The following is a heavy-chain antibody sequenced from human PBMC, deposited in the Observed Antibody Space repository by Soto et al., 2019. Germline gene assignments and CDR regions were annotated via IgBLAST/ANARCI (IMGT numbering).Heavy chain of an antibody. CDR2: IYYSGST. J-gene: IGHJ3*02. CDR3: AKGGSGSYSNAFDI. Sequence: SETLSLTCTVSGGSISSSSYYWGWIRQPPGKGLEWIGSIYYSGSTYYNPSLKSRVTISVDTSKDQFSLKLSSVTAADTAVYYCAKGGSGSYSNAFDIWGQGTMVTVSS. D-gene: IGHD3-10*01. V-gene: IGHV4-39*01. CDR1: GGSISSSSYY.